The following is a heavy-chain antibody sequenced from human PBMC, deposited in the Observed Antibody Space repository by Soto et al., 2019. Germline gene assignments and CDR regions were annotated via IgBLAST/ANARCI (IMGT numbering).Heavy chain of an antibody. CDR3: ARRERSGYNWFDP. Sequence: SETLSLTCTVSGGSISSYYWSWIRQPPGKGLEWIGYIYYSGSTNYNPSLKSRVTISVDTSKNQFSLKLSSVTAADTAVYYCARRERSGYNWFDPWGRGTLVTVSS. CDR1: GGSISSYY. CDR2: IYYSGST. D-gene: IGHD3-10*01. J-gene: IGHJ5*02. V-gene: IGHV4-59*08.